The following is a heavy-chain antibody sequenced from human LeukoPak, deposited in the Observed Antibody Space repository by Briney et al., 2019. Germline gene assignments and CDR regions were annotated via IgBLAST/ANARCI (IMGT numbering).Heavy chain of an antibody. Sequence: GGSLRLSCAASGFIFKTYWMHWVRQAPGKGLVWVSLIYSGGNTDFADSVKGRFTISRDISKNTLSLQLSSLRPEDTAVYFCAGGTDFWSGYSFDSWGQGTLVTVSS. J-gene: IGHJ4*02. CDR3: AGGTDFWSGYSFDS. CDR2: IYSGGNT. CDR1: GFIFKTYW. D-gene: IGHD3-3*01. V-gene: IGHV3-53*01.